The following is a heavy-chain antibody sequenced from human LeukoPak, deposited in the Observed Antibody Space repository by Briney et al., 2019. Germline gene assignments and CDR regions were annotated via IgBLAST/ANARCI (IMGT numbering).Heavy chain of an antibody. CDR1: GGTFSSYA. CDR2: IIPILGIA. Sequence: SVKVSCKASGGTFSSYAISWVRQAPGQGLEWMGRIIPILGIANYAQKFQGRVTITADKSTSTAYMELSSLRSEDTAVYYCATVDYYDSSGYYFDYWGQGTLVPVSS. D-gene: IGHD3-22*01. V-gene: IGHV1-69*04. J-gene: IGHJ4*02. CDR3: ATVDYYDSSGYYFDY.